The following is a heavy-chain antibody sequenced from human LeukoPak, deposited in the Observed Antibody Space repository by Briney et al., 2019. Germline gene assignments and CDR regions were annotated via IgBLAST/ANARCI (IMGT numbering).Heavy chain of an antibody. V-gene: IGHV1-3*01. CDR1: GYTFTSYA. CDR3: ARIKRPLNIAVRPGQDAFDI. D-gene: IGHD6-6*01. J-gene: IGHJ3*02. Sequence: ASVKVSCKASGYTFTSYAMHWVRQAPGQRLEWMGWINAGNGNTKYSQKFQGRVTITADESARTSYMELSGLTSDDTALYYCARIKRPLNIAVRPGQDAFDIWGQGTMVTVSS. CDR2: INAGNGNT.